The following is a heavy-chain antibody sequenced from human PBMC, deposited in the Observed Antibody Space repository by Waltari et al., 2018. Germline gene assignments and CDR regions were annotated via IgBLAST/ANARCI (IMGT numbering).Heavy chain of an antibody. CDR1: GFTFSSDA. V-gene: IGHV3-23*04. D-gene: IGHD5-12*01. CDR2: ISGSGGST. Sequence: EVQLVESGGGLVQPGGSLRLSCAASGFTFSSDAMSWVGQAPGKGLECVSAISGSGGSTYYADSVKGRFTISRDNSKNTLYLQMNSLRAEDTAVYYCAKPGYSGYDSYYYYMDVWGKGTTVTVSS. J-gene: IGHJ6*03. CDR3: AKPGYSGYDSYYYYMDV.